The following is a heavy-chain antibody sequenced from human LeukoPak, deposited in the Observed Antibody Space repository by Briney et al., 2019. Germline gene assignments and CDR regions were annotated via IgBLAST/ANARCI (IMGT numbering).Heavy chain of an antibody. J-gene: IGHJ4*02. CDR2: ISYDGSNK. CDR3: ARDPSPRNYFDY. CDR1: AFTFSTYV. Sequence: GGSLRLSCAASAFTFSTYVMHWVRQAPGKGLDWVAVISYDGSNKYYADSVKGRFTISRDNSKNTLYLQMNSLRAEDTAVYYCARDPSPRNYFDYWGQGTLVTVSS. V-gene: IGHV3-30-3*01.